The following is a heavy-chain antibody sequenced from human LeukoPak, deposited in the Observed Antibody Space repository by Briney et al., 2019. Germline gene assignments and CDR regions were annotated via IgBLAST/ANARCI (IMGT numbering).Heavy chain of an antibody. CDR3: ARVGIYGDHEDY. CDR1: GGSISSGDYY. CDR2: IYYSGST. J-gene: IGHJ4*02. Sequence: PSETLSLTCTVSGGSISSGDYYWSWIRQPPGKGLEWIGYIYYSGSTYYNPSLKSRVTISVDTPKNQFSLKLSSVTAADTAVYYCARVGIYGDHEDYWGQGTLVTVSS. V-gene: IGHV4-30-4*08. D-gene: IGHD4-17*01.